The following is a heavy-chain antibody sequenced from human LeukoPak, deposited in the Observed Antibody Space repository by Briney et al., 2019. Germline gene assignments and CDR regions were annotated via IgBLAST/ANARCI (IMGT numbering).Heavy chain of an antibody. CDR2: IYPGDSDT. Sequence: GESLKISCKGSGYSFTSCWIGWVRQMPGKGLEWMGIIYPGDSDTRYSPSFQGQVTISADKSISTAYLQWSSLKASDTAMYYCARHTGRCSGGSCYGVYWGQGTLVTVSS. J-gene: IGHJ4*02. V-gene: IGHV5-51*01. CDR1: GYSFTSCW. D-gene: IGHD2-15*01. CDR3: ARHTGRCSGGSCYGVY.